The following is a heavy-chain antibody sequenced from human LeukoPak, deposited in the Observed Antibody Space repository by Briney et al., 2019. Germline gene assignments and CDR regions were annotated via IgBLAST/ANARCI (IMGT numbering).Heavy chain of an antibody. V-gene: IGHV1-24*01. CDR1: GYTLTELS. J-gene: IGHJ5*02. CDR2: FDPEDGET. D-gene: IGHD1-26*01. CDR3: AFFRSGSYPYNWFDP. Sequence: GASVKVPCKVSGYTLTELSMHWVRQAPGKGLEWMGGFDPEDGETIYAQKFQGRVTMTEDTSTDTAYMELSSLRSEDTAVYYCAFFRSGSYPYNWFDPWGQGTLVTVSS.